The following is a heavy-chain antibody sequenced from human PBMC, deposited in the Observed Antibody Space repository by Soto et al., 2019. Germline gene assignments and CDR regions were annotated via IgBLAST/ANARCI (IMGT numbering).Heavy chain of an antibody. D-gene: IGHD6-19*01. CDR2: ISYDGSNK. Sequence: GGSLRLSCAASGFTFSSYAMHWVRQAPGKGLEWVAVISYDGSNKYYADSVKGRFTISRDNSKNTVDLQMNSLRAEDTAVYYCAKYIAVAPGWLDPWGQGIQVTVSS. CDR3: AKYIAVAPGWLDP. J-gene: IGHJ5*02. V-gene: IGHV3-30-3*02. CDR1: GFTFSSYA.